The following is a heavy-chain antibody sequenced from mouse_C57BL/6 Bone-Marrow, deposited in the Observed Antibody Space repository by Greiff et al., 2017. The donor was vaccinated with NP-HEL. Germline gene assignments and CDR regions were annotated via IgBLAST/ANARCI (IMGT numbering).Heavy chain of an antibody. J-gene: IGHJ1*03. D-gene: IGHD1-1*01. CDR1: GFTFSDYG. CDR3: ARRGPHYYGSSSYWYFDV. Sequence: EVQLVESGGGLVKPGGSLKLSCAASGFTFSDYGMHWVRQAPEKGLEWVAYISSGSSTIYYADTVKGRFTISRDNAKNTLFLQMTSLRSEDTAMYYCARRGPHYYGSSSYWYFDVWGTGTTVTVSS. V-gene: IGHV5-17*01. CDR2: ISSGSSTI.